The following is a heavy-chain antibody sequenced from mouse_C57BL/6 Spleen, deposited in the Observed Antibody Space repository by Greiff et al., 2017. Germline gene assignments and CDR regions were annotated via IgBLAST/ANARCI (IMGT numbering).Heavy chain of an antibody. V-gene: IGHV1-50*01. CDR2: IDPSDSYT. Sequence: QVQLQQPGAELVKPGASVKLSCKASGYTFTSYWMQWVKQRPGQGLEWIGEIDPSDSYTNYNQKFKDKATLTVDTSSSTAYMQLSSLTSEDSAVYYCARLGTVVSWGQGTSVTVSS. J-gene: IGHJ4*01. CDR3: ARLGTVVS. D-gene: IGHD1-1*01. CDR1: GYTFTSYW.